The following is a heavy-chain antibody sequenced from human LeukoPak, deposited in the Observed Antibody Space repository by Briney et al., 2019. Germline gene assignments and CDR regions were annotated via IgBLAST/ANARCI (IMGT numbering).Heavy chain of an antibody. CDR2: ISGDGGST. V-gene: IGHV3-43*02. Sequence: GGSLRLSCAASGFTFDDYAMHWVRQAPGKGLEWVSLISGDGGSTYYADSVKGRFTISRDNSKNSLYLQMNSLGTEDTALYYCAKDKGTTDWFDPWGQGTLVTVSS. CDR3: AKDKGTTDWFDP. J-gene: IGHJ5*02. CDR1: GFTFDDYA. D-gene: IGHD1-1*01.